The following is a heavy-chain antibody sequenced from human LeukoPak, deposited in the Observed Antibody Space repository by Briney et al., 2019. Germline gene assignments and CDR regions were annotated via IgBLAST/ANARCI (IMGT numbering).Heavy chain of an antibody. V-gene: IGHV3-21*01. CDR2: ISGSSSYI. CDR1: GFTFSSYS. CDR3: ARGGSYYTAMIY. Sequence: PGGSLRLSCAASGFTFSSYSMNWVRQAPGKGLEWASSISGSSSYIYYADSVKGRFTISRDNAKNSLYPQMNSLRAEDTAVYYCARGGSYYTAMIYWGQGTLVTVSS. J-gene: IGHJ4*02. D-gene: IGHD5-18*01.